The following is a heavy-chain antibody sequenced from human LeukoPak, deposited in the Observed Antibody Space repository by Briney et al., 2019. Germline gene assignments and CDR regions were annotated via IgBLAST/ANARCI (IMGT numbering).Heavy chain of an antibody. CDR2: VHYSGTT. V-gene: IGHV4-59*08. CDR1: GGSISNYY. D-gene: IGHD4-11*01. CDR3: ARPLGSKNAFDI. J-gene: IGHJ3*02. Sequence: SETLSLTCTVSGGSISNYYWSWLRQSPGKGLEWIGYVHYSGTTNYNPSLKSRVSMSIDTSKDQFSLRLNSVTAADTAVYYCARPLGSKNAFDIWGQGTVVTVSS.